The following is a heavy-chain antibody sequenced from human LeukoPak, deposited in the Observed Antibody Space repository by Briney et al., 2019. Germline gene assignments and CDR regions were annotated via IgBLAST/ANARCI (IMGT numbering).Heavy chain of an antibody. J-gene: IGHJ4*02. V-gene: IGHV4-59*12. CDR1: GDSINNYY. D-gene: IGHD3-3*01. Sequence: SETLSLTCSVSGDSINNYYWSWIRQPPGKGLEWIGYIYNSGNTNYNPSLKSRVTVSVDTSKNQFSLNLRSVTAADTAVYYCARSKPDYHFWSGSYKSRFRHYFDSWGLGTLVTVSS. CDR2: IYNSGNT. CDR3: ARSKPDYHFWSGSYKSRFRHYFDS.